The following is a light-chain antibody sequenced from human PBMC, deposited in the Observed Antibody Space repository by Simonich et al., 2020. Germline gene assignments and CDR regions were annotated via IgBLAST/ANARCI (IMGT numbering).Light chain of an antibody. CDR3: SSYTSSTWGV. J-gene: IGLJ3*02. V-gene: IGLV2-14*03. CDR2: DVS. Sequence: QSALTQPASVSGSPGQSITISCTGTSSDVGGYNYVSWYQQHPGKAPQLMIYDVSNRPSGVSNRFSGSKSGNTASLTISGLQAEDEADYYCSSYTSSTWGVFGGGTKLTVL. CDR1: SSDVGGYNY.